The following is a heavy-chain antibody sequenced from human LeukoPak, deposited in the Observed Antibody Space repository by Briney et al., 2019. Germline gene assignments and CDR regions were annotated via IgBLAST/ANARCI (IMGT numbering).Heavy chain of an antibody. CDR2: IYSGGST. Sequence: GGSLRLSCAASGFTVSSNYMSWVRQAPGKGLEWVSVIYSGGSTYYADSVKGRFTISRDNSKNTLYLQMNSLRAEDTAVYYCARDDCSGGSCFTFDLWGRGTLVTVSS. CDR1: GFTVSSNY. J-gene: IGHJ2*01. CDR3: ARDDCSGGSCFTFDL. V-gene: IGHV3-53*01. D-gene: IGHD2-15*01.